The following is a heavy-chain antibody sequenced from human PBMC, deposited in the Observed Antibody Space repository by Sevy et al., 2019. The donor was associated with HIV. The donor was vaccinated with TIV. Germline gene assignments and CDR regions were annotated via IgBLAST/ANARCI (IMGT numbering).Heavy chain of an antibody. CDR2: IKQDGSEK. Sequence: GGSLRLSCTASGFTFSNYWMSWVRQAPGKGLEWVANIKQDGSEKYYVDSVKGRFIISRDNTKNSLYLQMNSLRVEDTAVYYCARSQTRPWYYDYWGQGTLVTVSS. CDR3: ARSQTRPWYYDY. CDR1: GFTFSNYW. V-gene: IGHV3-7*01. J-gene: IGHJ4*02.